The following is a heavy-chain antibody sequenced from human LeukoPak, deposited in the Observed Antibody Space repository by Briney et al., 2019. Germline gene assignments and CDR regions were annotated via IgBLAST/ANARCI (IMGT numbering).Heavy chain of an antibody. CDR2: IVVGSGNT. D-gene: IGHD5-18*01. CDR3: AGGYSYGLYGMDV. V-gene: IGHV1-58*02. J-gene: IGHJ6*04. Sequence: GTSVKVSCKASGFTFTSSAMQWVRQARGQRLEWIGWIVVGSGNTNYAQKFQERVTITRDMSTSTAYMELSSLRSEDTAVYYCAGGYSYGLYGMDVWGKGTTVTVSS. CDR1: GFTFTSSA.